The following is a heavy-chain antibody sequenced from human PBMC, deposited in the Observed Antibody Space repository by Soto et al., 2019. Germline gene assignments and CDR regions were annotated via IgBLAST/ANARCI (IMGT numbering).Heavy chain of an antibody. D-gene: IGHD6-13*01. V-gene: IGHV1-2*02. CDR1: GYTFTGYY. J-gene: IGHJ6*02. CDR2: INPNSGGT. CDR3: ASRPFPAKYSSSWSFGMDV. Sequence: EASVKVSCKASGYTFTGYYMHWVRQAPGQGLEWMGWINPNSGGTNYAQKFQGRVTMTRDTSISTAYMELSRLRSDDTAVYYCASRPFPAKYSSSWSFGMDVWGQGITVTVSS.